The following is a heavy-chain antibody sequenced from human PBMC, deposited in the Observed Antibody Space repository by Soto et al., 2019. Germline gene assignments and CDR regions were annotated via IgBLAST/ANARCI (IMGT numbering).Heavy chain of an antibody. CDR3: ARSRREAVAGYTLDN. V-gene: IGHV4-59*01. CDR2: VYNSGST. CDR1: GGSISSNY. D-gene: IGHD6-13*01. Sequence: SETLSLTCTVSGGSISSNYWTWIRQPPGKGLEWIGYVYNSGSTNYNPSLKSRVTISEDTSKSQFSLKVNSMTAADTAVYYCARSRREAVAGYTLDNWGQGILVTVS. J-gene: IGHJ4*02.